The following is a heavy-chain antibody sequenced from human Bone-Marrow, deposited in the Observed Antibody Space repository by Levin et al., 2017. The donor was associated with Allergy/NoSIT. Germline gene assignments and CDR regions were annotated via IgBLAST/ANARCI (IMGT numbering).Heavy chain of an antibody. CDR3: ARSVAGEFDY. D-gene: IGHD3-10*01. V-gene: IGHV4-59*01. CDR2: IFYSGST. Sequence: SETLSLTCTVSGGSISGYYWSWVRQPPGKGLEWVGHIFYSGSTNYNPSLKSRVTISINTSTNQFSLNLTSVTAADTAFYYCARSVAGEFDYWGQGTLVTVSS. CDR1: GGSISGYY. J-gene: IGHJ4*02.